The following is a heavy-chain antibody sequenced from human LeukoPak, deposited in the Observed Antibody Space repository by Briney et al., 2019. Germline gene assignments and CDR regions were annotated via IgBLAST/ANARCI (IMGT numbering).Heavy chain of an antibody. J-gene: IGHJ4*02. CDR3: ARGGGVVAAYDY. CDR2: IYSNGST. CDR1: GGSISSYY. Sequence: SETLSLTCTVSGGSISSYYWSWIRQPPGKGLEWIGYIYSNGSTNYNPSLKSRVTILVDTSKNQFSLKLSSVTAADTAVYYCARGGGVVAAYDYWGQGTLVTVSS. V-gene: IGHV4-59*01. D-gene: IGHD2-15*01.